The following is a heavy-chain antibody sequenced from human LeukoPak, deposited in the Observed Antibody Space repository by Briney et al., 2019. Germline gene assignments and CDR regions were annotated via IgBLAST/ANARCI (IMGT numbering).Heavy chain of an antibody. Sequence: GGSLRLSCAASGFTFSSYAMSWVRQAPGKGLEWVSVISGSGSSTYYADSVKGRFTISRDNSKNTLYLQMNSLRAEDTAVYYCAKDLRLGELSFDYWGQGTLVTVSS. D-gene: IGHD3-16*02. V-gene: IGHV3-23*01. J-gene: IGHJ4*02. CDR3: AKDLRLGELSFDY. CDR2: ISGSGSST. CDR1: GFTFSSYA.